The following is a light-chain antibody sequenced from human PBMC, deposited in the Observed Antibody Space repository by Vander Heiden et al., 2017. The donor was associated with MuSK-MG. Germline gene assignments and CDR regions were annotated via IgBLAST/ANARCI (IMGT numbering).Light chain of an antibody. Sequence: SYELTQPPSVSVSPGQTASITCSGDKLGDKYACWYQQKPGQSPVLVIYQDSKRPSWIPARFSGSNAGNTATLTISGTQAMEEADYYCQAGDSSTVVVFGGGTKLTVL. CDR1: KLGDKY. J-gene: IGLJ2*01. V-gene: IGLV3-1*01. CDR3: QAGDSSTVVV. CDR2: QDS.